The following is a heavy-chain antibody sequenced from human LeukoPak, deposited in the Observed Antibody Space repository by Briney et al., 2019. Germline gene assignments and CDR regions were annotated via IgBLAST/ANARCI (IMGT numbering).Heavy chain of an antibody. V-gene: IGHV4-59*01. CDR1: AGSISGFF. CDR2: ISYSGST. D-gene: IGHD5-18*01. CDR3: ARTYRYGSFPVYHFYMDV. J-gene: IGHJ6*03. Sequence: PSETLSLTCTVSAGSISGFFWSWIRQPPGKGLEWIGYISYSGSTNYNPSLKSRVTISADTSKNQVSLKLSSVTAADMAVYYCARTYRYGSFPVYHFYMDVWGKGTTVTVSS.